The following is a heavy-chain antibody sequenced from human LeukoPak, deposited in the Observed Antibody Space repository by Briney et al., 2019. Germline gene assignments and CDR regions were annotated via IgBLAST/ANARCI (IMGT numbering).Heavy chain of an antibody. V-gene: IGHV3-23*01. D-gene: IGHD3-3*01. CDR1: GFTFSSYA. J-gene: IGHJ6*02. Sequence: GGSLRLSCAASGFTFSSYAMSWVGQAPGKGLGWVSAIGGSGGSTYYADSVKGRFTISRDNSKNTLYLQMNSLRAEDTAVYYCAKDPSPFYDFWTHYGMDVWGQGTTVTVSS. CDR2: IGGSGGST. CDR3: AKDPSPFYDFWTHYGMDV.